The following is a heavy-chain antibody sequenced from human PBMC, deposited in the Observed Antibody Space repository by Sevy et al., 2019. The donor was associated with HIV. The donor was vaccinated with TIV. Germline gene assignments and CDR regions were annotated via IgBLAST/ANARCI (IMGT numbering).Heavy chain of an antibody. D-gene: IGHD4-4*01. V-gene: IGHV3-66*01. CDR2: IYSGGNT. Sequence: GGSLRLSCAASGFTVSSNYMSWVRQAPGKGLEWVSVIYSGGNTYHADSVKGRFTTSRDNSKNTLYLQMSGLRAEDTAVYFCARGTTDGECFHHWGQGTLVTVSS. CDR3: ARGTTDGECFHH. J-gene: IGHJ1*01. CDR1: GFTVSSNY.